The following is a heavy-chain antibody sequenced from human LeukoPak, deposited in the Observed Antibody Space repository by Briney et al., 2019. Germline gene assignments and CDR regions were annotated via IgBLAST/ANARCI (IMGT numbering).Heavy chain of an antibody. CDR2: ISPNGDNT. CDR3: VKIARD. V-gene: IGHV3-64D*06. D-gene: IGHD6-6*01. Sequence: GGSLRLSCAASGFTFRSYDMHWVRQAPGKGLEYVSGISPNGDNTYYADSVNGRFTISRDNSKNTLYLQMSGLRVEDTAVYYCVKIARDWGQGALVTVSS. CDR1: GFTFRSYD. J-gene: IGHJ4*02.